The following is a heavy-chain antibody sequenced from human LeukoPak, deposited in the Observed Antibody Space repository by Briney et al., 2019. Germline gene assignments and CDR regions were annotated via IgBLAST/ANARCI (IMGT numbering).Heavy chain of an antibody. CDR1: GFTFSSYW. CDR3: ARDPGSYTSY. V-gene: IGHV3-7*01. Sequence: GGSLRLSCAASGFTFSSYWMSWVRQAPGKGLEWVANIKQDGSEKYYADSVKVRFTISRDNARNSLYLQMNSLRVEDTAVYYCARDPGSYTSYWGQGALVTVSS. J-gene: IGHJ4*02. D-gene: IGHD1-26*01. CDR2: IKQDGSEK.